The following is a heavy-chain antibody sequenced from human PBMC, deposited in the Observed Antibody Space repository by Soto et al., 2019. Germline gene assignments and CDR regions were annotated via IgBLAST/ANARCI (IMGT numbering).Heavy chain of an antibody. CDR3: AKGVKSIAAAGDY. Sequence: EVQLLESGGGLVQPGGSLRLSCAASGFTFSSYALNWVRQAPGKGLEWLSAISASGGSTYYAGSMNGRFTISRDNSNNTLYLHMNSLRAEDTAVYYCAKGVKSIAAAGDYWGQGTLVTVSS. J-gene: IGHJ4*02. D-gene: IGHD6-13*01. CDR1: GFTFSSYA. CDR2: ISASGGST. V-gene: IGHV3-23*01.